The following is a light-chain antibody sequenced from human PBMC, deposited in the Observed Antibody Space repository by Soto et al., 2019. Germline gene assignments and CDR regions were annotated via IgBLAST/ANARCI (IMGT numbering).Light chain of an antibody. Sequence: DIRMTQSPSSLSASVADTFTITCRASQRISSHLNWYQQKPGKAPNLLMYTASNLQSGVPSRFSGSGSGTDFTLTISSLQPEDFATYYCQQSYSTLLTFGQGTRLEIK. V-gene: IGKV1-39*01. CDR2: TAS. CDR3: QQSYSTLLT. CDR1: QRISSH. J-gene: IGKJ5*01.